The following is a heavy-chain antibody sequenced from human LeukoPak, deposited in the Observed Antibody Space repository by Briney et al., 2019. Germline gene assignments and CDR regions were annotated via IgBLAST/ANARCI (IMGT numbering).Heavy chain of an antibody. CDR1: GGTFSSYA. V-gene: IGHV1-69*05. Sequence: SVKVSCKASGGTFSSYAIDWVRQAPGQGLEWMGGIIPIFGTANYAQKFQGRVTITTDESTSTAYMELSSLRSEDTAVYYCAGGRYDSSGYYFDYWGQGTLVTVSS. J-gene: IGHJ4*02. D-gene: IGHD3-22*01. CDR2: IIPIFGTA. CDR3: AGGRYDSSGYYFDY.